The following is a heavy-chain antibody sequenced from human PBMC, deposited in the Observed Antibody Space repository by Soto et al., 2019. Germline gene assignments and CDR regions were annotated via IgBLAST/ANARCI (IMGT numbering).Heavy chain of an antibody. Sequence: PGWSLRLSVGASVFTVSSNYMNWVRQAPGKGLEWVSIIYSDGTTSYADSVKGRFTISRDNCKNTLHLQMNSLRAEGTAVYYCELLRNWGQGTLVTVSS. D-gene: IGHD6-6*01. CDR3: ELLRN. V-gene: IGHV3-53*01. J-gene: IGHJ4*02. CDR2: IYSDGTT. CDR1: VFTVSSNY.